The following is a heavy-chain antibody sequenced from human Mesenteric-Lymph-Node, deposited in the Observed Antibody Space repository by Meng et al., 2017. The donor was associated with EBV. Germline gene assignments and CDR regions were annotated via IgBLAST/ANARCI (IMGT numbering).Heavy chain of an antibody. J-gene: IGHJ5*02. CDR2: INHGGST. CDR3: ARDRHFDP. CDR1: GGSLSGYS. Sequence: QVLLPQWGVGLVKPSATLSLTCGVYGGSLSGYSWNWIRQPPGKGLEWIGDINHGGSTSYNPSLKSRVTISVDTSKNEFSLKMTSVTAADTAVYYCARDRHFDPWGQGTLVTVSS. V-gene: IGHV4-34*01.